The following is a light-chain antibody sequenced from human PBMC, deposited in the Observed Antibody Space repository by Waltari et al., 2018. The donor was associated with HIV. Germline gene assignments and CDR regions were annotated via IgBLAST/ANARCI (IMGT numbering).Light chain of an antibody. CDR3: QQYDVWPLT. V-gene: IGKV3-15*01. J-gene: IGKJ4*01. CDR1: QSVSNN. Sequence: ERVMTQSPATVSASPGEGATLSCRASQSVSNNLAWYQQKPGQAPRLRIYRISTRATGIPARFSGSESGTEFTLTISSLESEDFAVYYCQQYDVWPLTFGGGTKVEI. CDR2: RIS.